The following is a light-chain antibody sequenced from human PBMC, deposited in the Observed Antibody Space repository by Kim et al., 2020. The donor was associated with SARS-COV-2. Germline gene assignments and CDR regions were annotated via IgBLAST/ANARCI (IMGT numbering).Light chain of an antibody. Sequence: SELPQDPAVSVALGQTVRITCQGDSLRSYYATWYQQKPGQAPIVVIYGKNNRPSGIPDRFSGSSSGNTASLTITGTQAGDEADYYCNSRDSNDNVVFGGGTQRTV. CDR1: SLRSYY. CDR3: NSRDSNDNVV. J-gene: IGLJ2*01. V-gene: IGLV3-19*01. CDR2: GKN.